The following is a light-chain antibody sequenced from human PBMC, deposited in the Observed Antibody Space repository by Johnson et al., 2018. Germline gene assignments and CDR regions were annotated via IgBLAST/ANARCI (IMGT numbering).Light chain of an antibody. V-gene: IGLV1-51*02. CDR3: GTWDSSLSAGNV. Sequence: QSVLTQPPSVSAAPGQKVTISCSGSSSNIGNNYVSWYQQLPGTAPKLLIYENNKRPSWIPDRFSGSKSGKSATLGITGLQTGDEADYYCGTWDSSLSAGNVFGTGTKVTVL. J-gene: IGLJ1*01. CDR1: SSNIGNNY. CDR2: ENN.